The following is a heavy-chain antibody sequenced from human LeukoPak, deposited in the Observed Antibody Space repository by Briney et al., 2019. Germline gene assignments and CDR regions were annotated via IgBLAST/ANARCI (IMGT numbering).Heavy chain of an antibody. D-gene: IGHD2-2*01. CDR2: INPNSGGT. V-gene: IGHV1-2*02. CDR1: GYTFTGYY. Sequence: ASVKVSCKASGYTFTGYYMHWVRQAPGQGLEWMGWINPNSGGTNYAQKFQGSVTMTRDTSISTAYMELSRLRSDDTAVYYCARDLPPYCSSTSCYGDIFFDYWGQGTLVTVSS. CDR3: ARDLPPYCSSTSCYGDIFFDY. J-gene: IGHJ4*02.